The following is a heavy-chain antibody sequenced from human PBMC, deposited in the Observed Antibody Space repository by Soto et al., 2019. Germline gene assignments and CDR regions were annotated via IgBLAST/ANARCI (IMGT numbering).Heavy chain of an antibody. Sequence: GGSLRLSCVVSGVSFSPFAMNWVRQVPGKGLEWVSGISASGGAPHYADSVKGRFTISRDSSKNTLYLQMSSLRADDTAVYYCAKGDHYDSSGYNVFQWFDPWGQGTLVTVSS. CDR1: GVSFSPFA. J-gene: IGHJ5*02. CDR2: ISASGGAP. CDR3: AKGDHYDSSGYNVFQWFDP. V-gene: IGHV3-23*01. D-gene: IGHD3-22*01.